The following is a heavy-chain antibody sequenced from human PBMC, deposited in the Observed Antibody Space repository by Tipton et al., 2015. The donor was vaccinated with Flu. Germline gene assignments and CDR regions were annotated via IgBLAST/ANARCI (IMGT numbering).Heavy chain of an antibody. CDR3: TKDVGATVSYNWFDP. CDR2: ISYNGGNK. J-gene: IGHJ5*02. D-gene: IGHD1-26*01. CDR1: GFTFSSYA. Sequence: SLRLSCVASGFTFSSYAMHWVRQAPGKGLEWVAVISYNGGNKYYADSVKGRFTISRDNAKNSLYLQMNSLRAEDTAVYYCTKDVGATVSYNWFDPWGQGTRVTVSS. V-gene: IGHV3-30*07.